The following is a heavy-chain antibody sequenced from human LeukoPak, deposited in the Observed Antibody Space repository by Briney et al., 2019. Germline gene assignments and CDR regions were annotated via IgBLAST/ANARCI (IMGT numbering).Heavy chain of an antibody. CDR2: INQDGSEK. J-gene: IGHJ4*02. CDR1: GLRFRSFW. Sequence: PGGSLRLSCAVSGLRFRSFWMSWVRQAPGKGLEWVANINQDGSEKYFVDSVRGRFTISRDNSKNSLHLQMNTLRAEDTAVYYCARERDGRFFDYWGQGTLVTVSS. V-gene: IGHV3-7*01. D-gene: IGHD5-24*01. CDR3: ARERDGRFFDY.